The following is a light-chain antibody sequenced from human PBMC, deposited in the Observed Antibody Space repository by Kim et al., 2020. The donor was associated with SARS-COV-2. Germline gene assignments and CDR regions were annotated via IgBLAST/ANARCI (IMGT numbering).Light chain of an antibody. CDR3: QAWDSSWV. J-gene: IGLJ2*01. V-gene: IGLV3-1*01. CDR1: NLGDKY. CDR2: QDS. Sequence: SYELTQPPSVSVSPGQSASITCSGDNLGDKYICWYQQKPGLSPVLLIYQDSKRPSGIPERFSASKSGSTATLTISGTQAMDEADYYCQAWDSSWVFGGGTQLTVL.